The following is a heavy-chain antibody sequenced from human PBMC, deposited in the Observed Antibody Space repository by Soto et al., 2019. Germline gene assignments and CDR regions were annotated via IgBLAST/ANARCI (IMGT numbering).Heavy chain of an antibody. CDR3: ATGLSTRGYYMDA. CDR2: IITDGSST. D-gene: IGHD1-26*01. Sequence: EVQLVESGGGLVQPGGSLILSCAASGFSCSIYWMHWVRQAPGKGLVWVSRIITDGSSTSYADSVKGRFTISRDNAKNTLYLQMNSLRAEDTAVFYCATGLSTRGYYMDAWGKGTTVTVSS. CDR1: GFSCSIYW. J-gene: IGHJ6*03. V-gene: IGHV3-74*01.